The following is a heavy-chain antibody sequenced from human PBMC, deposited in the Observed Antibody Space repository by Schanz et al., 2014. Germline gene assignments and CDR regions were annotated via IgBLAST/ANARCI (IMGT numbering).Heavy chain of an antibody. CDR1: GFTFSDHY. CDR2: ISGSGGST. D-gene: IGHD4-17*01. CDR3: ARPRFDYGEVDY. Sequence: EVQLVESGGGLVQPGGSLRLSCAASGFTFSDHYMDWVRQAPGKGLEWVSAISGSGGSTYYADSVKGRFTISRDNSKNTLYLQMNSLRAEDTAVYYCARPRFDYGEVDYWGQGTLVTVSS. V-gene: IGHV3-23*04. J-gene: IGHJ4*02.